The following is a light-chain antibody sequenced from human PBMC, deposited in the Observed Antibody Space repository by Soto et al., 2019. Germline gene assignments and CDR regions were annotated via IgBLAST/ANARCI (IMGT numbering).Light chain of an antibody. J-gene: IGKJ1*01. CDR1: QSVSSS. V-gene: IGKV3-15*01. CDR2: DAS. CDR3: QQYNNWPRA. Sequence: EIVMTQSPATLSVSPGERATLSCRASQSVSSSLAWYQQKPGQAPRLLMYDASTRATGIPARFSGSGSGTEFTLTISSLQSEDFAVYYCQQYNNWPRAFGQGTQVEIK.